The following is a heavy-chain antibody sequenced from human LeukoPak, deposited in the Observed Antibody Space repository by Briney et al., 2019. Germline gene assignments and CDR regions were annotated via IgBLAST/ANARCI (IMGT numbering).Heavy chain of an antibody. V-gene: IGHV3-7*01. Sequence: GGSLRLSCAASGFTFSSYWMSWVRQSPGKGLEWVANINQDGSENHYVDFVKGRFTISRDNAKNSVFVQMNGLRVEDTAVYYCVRAGGSSWSDFWGQGTLVTVSS. D-gene: IGHD6-13*01. J-gene: IGHJ4*02. CDR1: GFTFSSYW. CDR3: VRAGGSSWSDF. CDR2: INQDGSEN.